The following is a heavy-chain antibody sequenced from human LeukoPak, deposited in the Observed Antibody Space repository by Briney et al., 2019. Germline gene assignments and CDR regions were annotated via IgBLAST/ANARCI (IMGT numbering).Heavy chain of an antibody. D-gene: IGHD1-1*01. Sequence: VGSLRLSCAASGFTFSSYSMNWVRQVPGKGLVWVSRINPESTTTTYADSVKGRFTISRDNARNTLYLQMNSLRVEDTAMYYCVKDHTGEQDKWGQGTLVTVSS. CDR3: VKDHTGEQDK. J-gene: IGHJ4*02. V-gene: IGHV3-74*01. CDR1: GFTFSSYS. CDR2: INPESTTT.